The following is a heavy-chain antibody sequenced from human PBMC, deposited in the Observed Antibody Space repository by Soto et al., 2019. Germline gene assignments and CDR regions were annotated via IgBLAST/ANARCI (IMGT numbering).Heavy chain of an antibody. Sequence: QITLKESGPTLVKPTQTLTLTCTFSGFSLSTSGVGVGWIRQPPGKALEWLALIYWDDDKRHSPSLKSRLTTTKDSPKNQVFLTMTNIDPVDTATYYCAHGNSSSWYGAGSYNWFDPWGQGTLVTVSS. D-gene: IGHD6-13*01. V-gene: IGHV2-5*02. CDR3: AHGNSSSWYGAGSYNWFDP. CDR2: IYWDDDK. CDR1: GFSLSTSGVG. J-gene: IGHJ5*02.